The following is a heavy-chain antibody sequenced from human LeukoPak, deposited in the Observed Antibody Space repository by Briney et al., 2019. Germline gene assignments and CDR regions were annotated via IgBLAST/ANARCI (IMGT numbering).Heavy chain of an antibody. D-gene: IGHD4-17*01. CDR3: AVGGLDYGDYDWFDP. J-gene: IGHJ5*02. CDR2: IIPIFGTA. Sequence: ASVKVSCKASGGTFSSYAISWVRQAPGQGLEWMGGIIPIFGTANYAQKFQGRVTITADESTSTAYMELSSLRSEDTAVYYCAVGGLDYGDYDWFDPWGQGTLVTVSP. V-gene: IGHV1-69*13. CDR1: GGTFSSYA.